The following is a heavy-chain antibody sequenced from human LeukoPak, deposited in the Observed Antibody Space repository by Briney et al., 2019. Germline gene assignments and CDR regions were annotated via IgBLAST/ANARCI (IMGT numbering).Heavy chain of an antibody. CDR2: INPNSGDT. Sequence: PGASVKVSCKASGYSFTGYYMHWVRQAPGQGLEWMGWINPNSGDTNYAQKFQGRVTMTRDTSISTAYMELSRLRSDDTAVYYCARTNTITYYYDSSGYGWFDPWGQGTLVTVSS. CDR1: GYSFTGYY. J-gene: IGHJ5*02. V-gene: IGHV1-2*02. D-gene: IGHD3-22*01. CDR3: ARTNTITYYYDSSGYGWFDP.